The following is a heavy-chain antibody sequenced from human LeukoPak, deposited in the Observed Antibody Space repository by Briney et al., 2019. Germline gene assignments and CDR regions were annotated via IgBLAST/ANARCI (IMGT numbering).Heavy chain of an antibody. CDR1: GYTFTGYY. D-gene: IGHD6-13*01. Sequence: GASVKVSCKASGYTFTGYYMHWVRQAPGQGLEWMGWINPNSGGTNYAQKFQGRVTMTRDTSISTAYMELGRLRSDDTAVYYCARRRGSSSSRNWFDPWGQGTLVTVSS. V-gene: IGHV1-2*02. CDR3: ARRRGSSSSRNWFDP. J-gene: IGHJ5*02. CDR2: INPNSGGT.